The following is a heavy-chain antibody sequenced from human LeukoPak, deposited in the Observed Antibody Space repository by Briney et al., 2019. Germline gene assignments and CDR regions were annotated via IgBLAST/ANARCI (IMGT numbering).Heavy chain of an antibody. Sequence: GGSLRLSCAASGFTVSSNYMSWVRQAPGKGLEWVSVIYSGGSTYYADSVKGRFTISRDNSKNTLYLQMNSLRAEDTAVYYCAGEDYYDSSGYYYEDWGQGTLVTVSS. V-gene: IGHV3-53*01. CDR2: IYSGGST. J-gene: IGHJ4*02. CDR1: GFTVSSNY. CDR3: AGEDYYDSSGYYYED. D-gene: IGHD3-22*01.